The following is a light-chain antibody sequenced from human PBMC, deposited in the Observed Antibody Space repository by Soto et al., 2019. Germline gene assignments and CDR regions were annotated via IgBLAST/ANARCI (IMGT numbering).Light chain of an antibody. Sequence: DIQMTQSPSTLSASVGDRVTISCRASQSISSWLAWYQQKPGKAPELLIHKASNLQSGVPSRFSGSGSGTEFILTISSLQPDDFATYYCQHYNSYSEAFGQGTKVDIK. CDR3: QHYNSYSEA. J-gene: IGKJ1*01. V-gene: IGKV1-5*03. CDR2: KAS. CDR1: QSISSW.